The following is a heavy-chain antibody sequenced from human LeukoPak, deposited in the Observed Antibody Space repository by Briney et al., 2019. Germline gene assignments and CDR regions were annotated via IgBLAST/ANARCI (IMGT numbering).Heavy chain of an antibody. J-gene: IGHJ4*02. V-gene: IGHV3-64*01. CDR1: GFTFSNYA. CDR3: ARFSEGGYGY. Sequence: GGSLRLSCAASGFTFSNYAMNWVRQAPGEGLEYVSAISRDGTSTYYANFAKGRFTISRDNSKNTLYLQMSSLRSEDMAVYYCARFSEGGYGYWGQGTLVTVSS. CDR2: ISRDGTST. D-gene: IGHD5-12*01.